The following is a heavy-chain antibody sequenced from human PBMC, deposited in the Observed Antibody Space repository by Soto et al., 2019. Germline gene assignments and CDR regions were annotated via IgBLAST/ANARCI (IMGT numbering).Heavy chain of an antibody. J-gene: IGHJ6*02. D-gene: IGHD3-3*01. CDR2: ISSSSSYI. CDR3: AREESLLRFLEWLTPRGGYYGMDV. Sequence: GSQRLSGAASGFTFSSYSMNWVRQAPGKGLEWVSSISSSSSYIYYADSVKGRFTISRDNAKNSLYLQMNSLRAEDTAVYYCAREESLLRFLEWLTPRGGYYGMDVWG. V-gene: IGHV3-21*01. CDR1: GFTFSSYS.